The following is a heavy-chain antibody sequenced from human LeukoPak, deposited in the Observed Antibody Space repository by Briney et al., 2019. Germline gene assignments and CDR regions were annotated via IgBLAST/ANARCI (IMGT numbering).Heavy chain of an antibody. CDR3: AKDRKGYCSSTSCPLGNPFDY. CDR1: KFNFNSYG. J-gene: IGHJ4*02. Sequence: PGGSLRLSCTTSKFNFNSYGMTWVRQAPGKGLEWVSSISGSGGSTQYAASVQGRFTISRDNSKNTLYLQMNSLRAEDTAVYYCAKDRKGYCSSTSCPLGNPFDYWGQGTLVTVSS. D-gene: IGHD2-2*01. CDR2: ISGSGGST. V-gene: IGHV3-23*01.